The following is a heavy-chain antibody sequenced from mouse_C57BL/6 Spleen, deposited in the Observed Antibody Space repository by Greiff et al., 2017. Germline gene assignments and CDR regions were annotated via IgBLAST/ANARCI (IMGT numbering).Heavy chain of an antibody. CDR3: ARRASYYGSSDRYFDV. Sequence: EVQLQQSGPELVKPGASVKISCKASGYTFTDYYMNWVKQSHGKSLEWIGDINPNNGGTSYNQKFKGKATLTVDKSSSTAYMELRSLTSEDSAVYYCARRASYYGSSDRYFDVWGTGTTVTVSS. CDR2: INPNNGGT. D-gene: IGHD1-1*01. V-gene: IGHV1-26*01. J-gene: IGHJ1*03. CDR1: GYTFTDYY.